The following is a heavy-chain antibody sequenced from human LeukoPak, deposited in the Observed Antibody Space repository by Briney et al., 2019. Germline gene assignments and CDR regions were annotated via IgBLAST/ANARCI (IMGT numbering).Heavy chain of an antibody. V-gene: IGHV4-34*01. CDR1: GGSFSGYY. D-gene: IGHD5-18*01. CDR2: INHSGST. CDR3: ATRRGYSYGARDY. J-gene: IGHJ4*02. Sequence: SETLSLTCAVYGGSFSGYYWSWIRHPPGKGLEWIGEINHSGSTNYNPSLKSRVTISVDTSKNQFSLKLSSVTAADTAVYYCATRRGYSYGARDYWGQGTLVTVSS.